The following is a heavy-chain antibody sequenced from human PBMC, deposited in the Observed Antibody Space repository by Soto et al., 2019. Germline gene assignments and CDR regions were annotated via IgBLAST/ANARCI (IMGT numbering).Heavy chain of an antibody. CDR1: GYTFTSYD. CDR2: MNPNSGNT. V-gene: IGHV1-8*01. Sequence: QVQLVQSGAEVKKPGASVKVSCKASGYTFTSYDINWVRQATGQGLEWMGWMNPNSGNTGYAQKFQGRVTMTRNTSQSTAYLELSSLRSEATAVYYCARERTGTTSMDVWGQGTTVTVSS. CDR3: ARERTGTTSMDV. D-gene: IGHD1-1*01. J-gene: IGHJ6*02.